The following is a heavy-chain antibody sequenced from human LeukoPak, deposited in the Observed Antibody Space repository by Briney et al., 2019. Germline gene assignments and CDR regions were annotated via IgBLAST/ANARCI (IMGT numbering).Heavy chain of an antibody. CDR1: GYTFTDYY. CDR3: ARGGSYYYLFDY. J-gene: IGHJ4*02. V-gene: IGHV1-2*02. D-gene: IGHD1-26*01. Sequence: ASVKVSCKASGYTFTDYYMYWVRQAPGQGLEWMGWINPNSGDTNYAQKFQGRVTMTRDTSISTGYMELRTLRSDDTAVYFCARGGSYYYLFDYWGQGTLVTVSS. CDR2: INPNSGDT.